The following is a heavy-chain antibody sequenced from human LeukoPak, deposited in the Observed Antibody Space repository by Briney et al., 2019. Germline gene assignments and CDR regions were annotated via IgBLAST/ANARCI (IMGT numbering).Heavy chain of an antibody. CDR1: GFTFSNYA. CDR3: ARDGFDYYDSSGYYYFDS. CDR2: IITSGGVI. Sequence: GGSLRLSCAASGFTFSNYAMSWVRQAPGKGLDWVSGIITSGGVIYYADSVKGRFPISRDNSMNTLYLQMYSRRADDTAVYYCARDGFDYYDSSGYYYFDSWGQGTLVTVSS. J-gene: IGHJ4*02. D-gene: IGHD3-22*01. V-gene: IGHV3-23*01.